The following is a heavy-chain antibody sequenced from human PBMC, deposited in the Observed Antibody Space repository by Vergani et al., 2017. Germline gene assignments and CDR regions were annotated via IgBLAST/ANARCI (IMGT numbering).Heavy chain of an antibody. J-gene: IGHJ4*02. D-gene: IGHD2-2*02. CDR1: GGSISSYY. CDR2: IYYSGST. CDR3: ARGRLGCSSTSCYTGNDY. V-gene: IGHV4-34*11. Sequence: QVQLQQWGAGLLKPSETLSLTCAVYGGSISSYYWSWIRQPPGKGLEWIGYIYYSGSTNYNPSLKSRVTISVDTSKNQFSLKLSSVTAADTAVYYCARGRLGCSSTSCYTGNDYWGQGTLVTVSS.